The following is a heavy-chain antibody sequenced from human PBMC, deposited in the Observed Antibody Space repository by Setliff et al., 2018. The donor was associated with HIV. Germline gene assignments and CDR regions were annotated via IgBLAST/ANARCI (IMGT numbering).Heavy chain of an antibody. CDR3: ARVFVDTAVLRVLEYYFDS. V-gene: IGHV4-39*07. J-gene: IGHJ4*02. CDR2: IYYSGST. D-gene: IGHD5-18*01. Sequence: SETLSLTCTVSGGSISSSSYYWGWIRQPPGKGLEWIGSIYYSGSTYYTPSLKSRITISLDTSKNQFSLRMRSVTAADTAVYYCARVFVDTAVLRVLEYYFDSWGRGTLVTVSS. CDR1: GGSISSSSYY.